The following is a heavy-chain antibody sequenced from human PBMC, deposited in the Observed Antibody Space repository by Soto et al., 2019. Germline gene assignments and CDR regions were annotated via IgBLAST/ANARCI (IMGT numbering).Heavy chain of an antibody. CDR3: ARGIVRGGFDI. Sequence: QVQLQEAGPGLVRPSQTLSLTCTVAGGSMSENDYYWSWLRQSPGQCLQWIGYIYDTWTTSYSPSLKSRVTMSADTSRIQFSLKLTSVTAADTALYFCARGIVRGGFDIWGQGTLVTVSS. CDR2: IYDTWTT. CDR1: GGSMSENDYY. J-gene: IGHJ3*02. D-gene: IGHD3-10*02. V-gene: IGHV4-30-4*01.